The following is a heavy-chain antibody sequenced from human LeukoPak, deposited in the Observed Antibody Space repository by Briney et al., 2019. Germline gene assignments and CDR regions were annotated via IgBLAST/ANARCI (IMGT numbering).Heavy chain of an antibody. J-gene: IGHJ3*02. CDR3: ARLVGAMAAFDI. CDR1: GFTFSSYG. Sequence: PGGSLRLSCAASGFTFSSYGMHWVRQAPGKGLEWVAVISYDGSNKYYADSVKGRFTISRDNSKNTLYLQMNSLRAEDTAVYYCARLVGAMAAFDIWGQGTMVTVSS. D-gene: IGHD1-26*01. CDR2: ISYDGSNK. V-gene: IGHV3-30*03.